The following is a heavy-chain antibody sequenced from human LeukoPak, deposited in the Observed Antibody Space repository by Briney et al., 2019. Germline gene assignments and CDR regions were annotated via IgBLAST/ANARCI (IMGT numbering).Heavy chain of an antibody. V-gene: IGHV1-69*05. CDR1: GGTFSSYA. Sequence: GASVKVSCKASGGTFSSYAISWVRQAPGQGLEWMGGIIPIFGTANYAQRFQGRVTITTDESTSTAYMELSSLRSEDTAVYYCARELAYCGGDCYSGYLFDYRGQGTLVTVSS. D-gene: IGHD2-21*02. CDR2: IIPIFGTA. CDR3: ARELAYCGGDCYSGYLFDY. J-gene: IGHJ4*02.